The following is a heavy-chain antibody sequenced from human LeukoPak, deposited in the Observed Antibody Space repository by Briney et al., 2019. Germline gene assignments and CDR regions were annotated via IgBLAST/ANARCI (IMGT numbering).Heavy chain of an antibody. CDR2: ISRSGENT. J-gene: IGHJ6*04. D-gene: IGHD3-10*02. CDR1: GFIFSSYA. CDR3: AELGITMIGGV. V-gene: IGHV3-23*01. Sequence: GGSLRLSCAASGFIFSSYAMSWVRQAPGKGLEWVSAISRSGENTYYADSVKGRFTISRDNSNNTLYLQMNSLRAEDTAVYYCAELGITMIGGVWGKGTTVTISS.